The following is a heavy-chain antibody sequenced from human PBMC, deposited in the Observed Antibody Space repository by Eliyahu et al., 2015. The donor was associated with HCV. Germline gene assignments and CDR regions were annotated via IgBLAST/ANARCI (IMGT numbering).Heavy chain of an antibody. Sequence: EVQLVESGGGLVQPGGSLRLSCAASGLSFSXLWMTWVRQAPGERLQWVANINPDGSKKQYVGSVEGRFTISRDNAKNSLYLQMNSLRGDDTAVYYCVRPGYYRECNFWGQGTTVTVSA. CDR1: GLSFSXLW. CDR3: VRPGYYRECNF. D-gene: IGHD3-9*01. CDR2: INPDGSKK. J-gene: IGHJ3*01. V-gene: IGHV3-7*04.